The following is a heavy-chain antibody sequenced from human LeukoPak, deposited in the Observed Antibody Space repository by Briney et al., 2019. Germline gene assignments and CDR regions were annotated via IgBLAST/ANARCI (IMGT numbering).Heavy chain of an antibody. CDR3: ARFYEFCRTSSCTGYFDH. V-gene: IGHV3-23*01. J-gene: IGHJ4*02. D-gene: IGHD3-3*01. Sequence: PGGSLRLSCAASGFSFSNYAISWVRQAPGKGLEWVSGISGSGENTYYADSVKGRFTISRDNSKNTLYLQMNSLRAEDTAVYYCARFYEFCRTSSCTGYFDHWGQGTLVTVSS. CDR2: ISGSGENT. CDR1: GFSFSNYA.